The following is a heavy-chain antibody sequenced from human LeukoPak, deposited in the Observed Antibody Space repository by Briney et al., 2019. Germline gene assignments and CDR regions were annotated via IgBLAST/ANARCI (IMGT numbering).Heavy chain of an antibody. CDR1: GFIFSNYA. CDR2: ISYDESYK. J-gene: IGHJ4*02. CDR3: ARSYYDILTGYYPLDY. V-gene: IGHV3-30*04. Sequence: QAGGSLRLSCAASGFIFSNYAMHWVRQAPGKGLEWVALISYDESYKYYADSVKGRFTISRDNSKNTLYLQMNSLRAEDTAVYYCARSYYDILTGYYPLDYWGQGTLVTVSS. D-gene: IGHD3-9*01.